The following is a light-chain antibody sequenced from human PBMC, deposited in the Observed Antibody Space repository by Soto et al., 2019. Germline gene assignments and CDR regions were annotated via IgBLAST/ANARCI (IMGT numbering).Light chain of an antibody. CDR1: QSISSY. J-gene: IGKJ1*01. CDR3: QQRYSTSWT. V-gene: IGKV1-39*01. CDR2: AAS. Sequence: DIQMTQSPSSLSASVGARVTITCRASQSISSYLNWYQQKPGKAPKLLIYAASSLQSGVPSRFSGSGSGTDFTLTISTLQPEDFATYYCQQRYSTSWTFGQGTKVEIK.